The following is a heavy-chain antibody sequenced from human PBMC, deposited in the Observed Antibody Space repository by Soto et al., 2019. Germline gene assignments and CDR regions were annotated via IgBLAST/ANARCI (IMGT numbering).Heavy chain of an antibody. V-gene: IGHV4-30-2*05. D-gene: IGHD3-22*01. CDR2: IYHSGST. CDR3: ASTYYNDSSGPFDY. J-gene: IGHJ4*02. Sequence: PSETLSLTCAVSGGSISSGGYSWSWIRQPPGKGLEWIGYIYHSGSTYYTPSLESRVTISVDTSKNQFSLKLSSVTAADTAVYYCASTYYNDSSGPFDYWGQGTLVTVSS. CDR1: GGSISSGGYS.